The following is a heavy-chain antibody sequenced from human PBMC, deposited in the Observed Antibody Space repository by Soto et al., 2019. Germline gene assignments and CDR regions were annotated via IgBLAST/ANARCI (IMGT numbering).Heavy chain of an antibody. D-gene: IGHD3-10*01. CDR3: ARGSMVRGVITPDDAFDI. CDR2: ISAYNGNT. Sequence: ASVKVSCKASGYTFTSYGISWVRQAPGQGLEWMGWISAYNGNTNYAQKLQGRVTMTTDTSKSKAYMELKSLRSDDSAVYYCARGSMVRGVITPDDAFDIWGQGTMVTVSS. V-gene: IGHV1-18*01. J-gene: IGHJ3*02. CDR1: GYTFTSYG.